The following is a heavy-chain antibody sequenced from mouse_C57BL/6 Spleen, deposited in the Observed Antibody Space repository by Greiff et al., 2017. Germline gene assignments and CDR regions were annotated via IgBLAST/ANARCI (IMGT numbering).Heavy chain of an antibody. V-gene: IGHV6-6*01. CDR3: TRYHYGSSPYAMDY. Sequence: EVKLVESGGGLVQPGGSMKLSCAASGFTFSDAWMDWVRRSPEKGLEWVAEIRNKANNHATYYAESVKGRFTISRDDSKSSVYLQMNSLRAEDTGIYYCTRYHYGSSPYAMDYWGQGTSVTVSS. J-gene: IGHJ4*01. CDR1: GFTFSDAW. CDR2: IRNKANNHAT. D-gene: IGHD1-1*01.